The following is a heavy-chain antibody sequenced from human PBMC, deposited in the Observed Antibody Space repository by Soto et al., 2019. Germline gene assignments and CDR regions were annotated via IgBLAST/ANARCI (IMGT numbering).Heavy chain of an antibody. V-gene: IGHV5-51*01. Sequence: GESLKISCKGSGYSFTSYWIGWVRQMPGKGLEWMGIIYPGDSDTRYSPSFQGQVTISADKSISTAYLQWSSLKASDTAMYYCPTRNPYRTRSYGDAFDIWGQGTMVTVSS. CDR3: PTRNPYRTRSYGDAFDI. CDR1: GYSFTSYW. D-gene: IGHD6-13*01. CDR2: IYPGDSDT. J-gene: IGHJ3*02.